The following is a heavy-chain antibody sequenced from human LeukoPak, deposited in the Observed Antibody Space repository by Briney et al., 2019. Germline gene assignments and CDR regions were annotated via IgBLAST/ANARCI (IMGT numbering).Heavy chain of an antibody. V-gene: IGHV3-7*01. CDR3: ARDLRTPGFFDY. J-gene: IGHJ4*02. CDR2: IEQDGSEK. Sequence: EGSLRLSCAASGFTFNNYWMYWVRQAPGKGLEWVANIEQDGSEKYYVDSVKSRFTISRDNAKNSLSLQMNSLRAEDTAVYYCARDLRTPGFFDYWGQGTLVTVSS. CDR1: GFTFNNYW.